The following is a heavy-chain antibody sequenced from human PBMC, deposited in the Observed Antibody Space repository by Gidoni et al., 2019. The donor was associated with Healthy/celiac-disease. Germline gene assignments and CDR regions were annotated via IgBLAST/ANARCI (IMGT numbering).Heavy chain of an antibody. CDR2: IRSKAYGGTT. V-gene: IGHV3-49*03. Sequence: EVQLVESGGGLVQPGRSLRLSCTASGFTFGDYAMSWFRQAPGKGLEWVGFIRSKAYGGTTEYAASVKGRFTISRDDSKSIAYLQMNSLKTEDTAVYYCTTSYSSSWYYFDYWGQGTLVTVSS. D-gene: IGHD6-13*01. CDR1: GFTFGDYA. J-gene: IGHJ4*02. CDR3: TTSYSSSWYYFDY.